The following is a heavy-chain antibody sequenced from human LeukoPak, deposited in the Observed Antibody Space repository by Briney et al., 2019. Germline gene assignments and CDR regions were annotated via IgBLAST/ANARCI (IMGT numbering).Heavy chain of an antibody. Sequence: GGSLRLSCAASGYTFSSYSMNWVRQAPGKGLEWVSSINSSSSYIYYADSVKGRFTISRDNAKNSLYLQMNSLRAEDTAVYYCATETYYYYGSSGEDYWGQGTLVTVSS. J-gene: IGHJ4*02. CDR1: GYTFSSYS. D-gene: IGHD3-22*01. V-gene: IGHV3-21*01. CDR2: INSSSSYI. CDR3: ATETYYYYGSSGEDY.